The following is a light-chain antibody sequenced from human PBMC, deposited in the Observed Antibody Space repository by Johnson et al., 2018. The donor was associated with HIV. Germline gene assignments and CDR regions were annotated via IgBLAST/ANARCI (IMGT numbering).Light chain of an antibody. CDR1: NSNIGNNY. CDR2: DNN. J-gene: IGLJ1*01. CDR3: GTWDSSLSAEV. Sequence: HSVLTQPPSVSAAPGQKVTISCSGSNSNIGNNYVSWYQQLPGTAPKLLIYDNNKRPSGIPDRFSGSKSGTSATLGITGLQTGDEADYYCGTWDSSLSAEVCGTGTKVTVL. V-gene: IGLV1-51*01.